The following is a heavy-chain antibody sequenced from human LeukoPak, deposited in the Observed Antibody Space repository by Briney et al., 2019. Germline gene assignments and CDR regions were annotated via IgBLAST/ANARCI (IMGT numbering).Heavy chain of an antibody. J-gene: IGHJ4*02. CDR2: IRYDGSNK. D-gene: IGHD3-22*01. Sequence: PGGSLRLSCAASGFTFSSYGMHWVRQAPGKGLEWVAFIRYDGSNKYYADSVKGRFTISRDNSKNTLYLQMGSLRAEDMAVYYCARDRDDDSSGYSAADYWGQGTLVTVSS. CDR1: GFTFSSYG. CDR3: ARDRDDDSSGYSAADY. V-gene: IGHV3-30*02.